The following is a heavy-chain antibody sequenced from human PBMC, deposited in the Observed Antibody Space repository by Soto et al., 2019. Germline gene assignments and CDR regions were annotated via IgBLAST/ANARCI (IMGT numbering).Heavy chain of an antibody. J-gene: IGHJ5*02. CDR1: GFTFSSYA. V-gene: IGHV3-30-3*01. CDR3: ARPPQDYYDSSGYFLNWFDP. Sequence: QVQLVESGGGVVQPGRSLRLSCAASGFTFSSYAMHWVRQAPGKGLEWVAVISYDGSNEYYADSVKGRFTISRDNSKNSLYLQMDSLRAEDTAVYYCARPPQDYYDSSGYFLNWFDPWGQGTVVTVSS. CDR2: ISYDGSNE. D-gene: IGHD3-22*01.